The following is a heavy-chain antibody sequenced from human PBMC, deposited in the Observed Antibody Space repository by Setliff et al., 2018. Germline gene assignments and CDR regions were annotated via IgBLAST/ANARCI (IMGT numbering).Heavy chain of an antibody. Sequence: SETLSLTCNVSGASIRNFYWTWIRQPPGKGLEWIGYVHFTGSTNYNPPLKSRVTMSVDVSKSQFSLRLSSVAAADTAVYYCARKVEQWLTPHFDYWGQGALVTVSS. CDR3: ARKVEQWLTPHFDY. D-gene: IGHD6-19*01. J-gene: IGHJ4*02. V-gene: IGHV4-59*01. CDR1: GASIRNFY. CDR2: VHFTGST.